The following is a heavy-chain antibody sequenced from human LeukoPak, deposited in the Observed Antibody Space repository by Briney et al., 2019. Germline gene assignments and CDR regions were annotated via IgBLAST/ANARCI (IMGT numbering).Heavy chain of an antibody. D-gene: IGHD6-19*01. CDR1: GFTFSSYV. J-gene: IGHJ4*02. Sequence: QPGGSLRLSCAASGFTFSSYVMSWVRQAPGKGLEWVSGISGSGRSTYYADSVKGRFTISRDNSKNTLYLQMNSLRAEDTAVYYCAKRNSSGWSAHFDYWGQGTLVTVSS. V-gene: IGHV3-23*01. CDR2: ISGSGRST. CDR3: AKRNSSGWSAHFDY.